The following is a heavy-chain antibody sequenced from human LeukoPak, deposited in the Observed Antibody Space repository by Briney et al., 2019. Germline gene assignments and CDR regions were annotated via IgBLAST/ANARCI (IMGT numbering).Heavy chain of an antibody. D-gene: IGHD6-13*01. CDR1: GGSISSGDYY. V-gene: IGHV4-30-4*01. CDR3: ARVFSSWYYYYGMDV. Sequence: PSQTLRLTCTVSGGSISSGDYYWSWMRQPPGQGLEWVGYIYYSGSSYYNPSLKSRVTISVDTSKNQFSLKLSSVTAADTAVYYCARVFSSWYYYYGMDVWGQGTTVTVSS. CDR2: IYYSGSS. J-gene: IGHJ6*02.